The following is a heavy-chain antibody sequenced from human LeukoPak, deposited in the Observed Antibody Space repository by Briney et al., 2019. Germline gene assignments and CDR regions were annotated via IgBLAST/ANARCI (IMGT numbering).Heavy chain of an antibody. CDR3: ARVPPMEYCSGGSCYAEYYFDY. CDR2: INPNSGGT. CDR1: GYTFTGYY. Sequence: ASVKVSCKASGYTFTGYYMHWVRQAPGQRLEWMGWINPNSGGTNYAQKFQGRVTMTTDTSTSTAYMELRSLRSDDTAVYYCARVPPMEYCSGGSCYAEYYFDYWGQGTLVTVSS. V-gene: IGHV1-2*02. J-gene: IGHJ4*02. D-gene: IGHD2-15*01.